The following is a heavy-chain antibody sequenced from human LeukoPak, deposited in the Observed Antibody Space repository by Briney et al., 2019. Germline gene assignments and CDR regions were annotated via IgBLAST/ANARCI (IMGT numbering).Heavy chain of an antibody. D-gene: IGHD6-6*01. J-gene: IGHJ5*02. CDR2: IYYSGST. Sequence: ETLSLTXXXSGGSIRSYYWSWIRQPPGKGLEWIGYIYYSGSTNYNPSLKSRVTISVDTSKNQFSLKLSSVTAADTAVYYCARLGYSSSSFDHWGQGTLVTVSS. CDR3: ARLGYSSSSFDH. CDR1: GGSIRSYY. V-gene: IGHV4-59*08.